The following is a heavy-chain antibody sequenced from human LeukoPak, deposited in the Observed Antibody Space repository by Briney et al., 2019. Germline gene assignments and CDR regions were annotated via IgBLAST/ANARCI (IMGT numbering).Heavy chain of an antibody. CDR1: GYTFTSYD. J-gene: IGHJ4*02. Sequence: ASVKVSCKASGYTFTSYDINWVRQAPGQGLEWMGWINPNSGGTIYAQKFQGRVTMTRDTSISTAYMELSRLRSDDTAVYYCARGSAAAAKGIAASFDYWGQGTLVTVSS. V-gene: IGHV1-2*02. CDR2: INPNSGGT. CDR3: ARGSAAAAKGIAASFDY. D-gene: IGHD6-13*01.